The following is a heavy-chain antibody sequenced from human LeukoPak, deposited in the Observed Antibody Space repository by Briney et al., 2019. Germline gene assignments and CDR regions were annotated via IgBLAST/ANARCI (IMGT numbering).Heavy chain of an antibody. V-gene: IGHV1-24*01. CDR2: FDPEDGET. J-gene: IGHJ1*01. CDR3: ATAGYGDYKYFQH. D-gene: IGHD4-17*01. CDR1: GGTFSSYA. Sequence: GASVKVSCKASGGTFSSYAISWVRQAPGKGLEWMGGFDPEDGETIYAQKFQGRVTMTEDTSTDTAYMELSSLRSEDTAVYYCATAGYGDYKYFQHWGQGTLVTVSS.